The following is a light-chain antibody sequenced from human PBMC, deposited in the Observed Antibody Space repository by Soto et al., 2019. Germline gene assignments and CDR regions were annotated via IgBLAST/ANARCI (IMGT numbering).Light chain of an antibody. CDR2: GTG. CDR1: QSVSRY. V-gene: IGKV3-15*01. Sequence: EFVLTQSPATLSLSPGERATLSCRASQSVSRYLAWYQHKRGQAPRLLMFGTGSRATGIPARFSGSGSGTEFTLTISSLQSEDFAVYYCQQYNNWPVFGQGTKVDIK. CDR3: QQYNNWPV. J-gene: IGKJ1*01.